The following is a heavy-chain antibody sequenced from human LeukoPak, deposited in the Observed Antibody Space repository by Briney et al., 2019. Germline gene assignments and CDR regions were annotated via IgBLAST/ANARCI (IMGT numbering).Heavy chain of an antibody. V-gene: IGHV4-59*11. Sequence: SETLSLTCSVSGDSITSPITSHYGSWIRQPPGKGLEWIAYIYYTGGTNYNPSLKSRLTISRDTSRNQFFLKVNSVTAADTAVYYCARGLPMDVWGKGTSVNVSS. CDR1: GDSITSPITSHY. J-gene: IGHJ6*03. CDR3: ARGLPMDV. CDR2: IYYTGGT.